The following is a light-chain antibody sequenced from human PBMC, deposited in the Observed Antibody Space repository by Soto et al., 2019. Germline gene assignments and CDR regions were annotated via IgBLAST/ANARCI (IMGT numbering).Light chain of an antibody. CDR2: RAS. CDR1: PSIDGW. J-gene: IGKJ3*01. Sequence: DIQMTQSPSTLSASVGDRVNITCRASPSIDGWLAWYQMKPGKAPKLLVSRASDLETGVPSRFSGSGSGTEFTLTISSLQTDDFATYYCQQYNSYFFTFGPGTKVDVK. V-gene: IGKV1-5*03. CDR3: QQYNSYFFT.